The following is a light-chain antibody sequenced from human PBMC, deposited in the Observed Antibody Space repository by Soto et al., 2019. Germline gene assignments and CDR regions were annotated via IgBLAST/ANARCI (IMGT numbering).Light chain of an antibody. CDR3: QVWDSSSDLAV. V-gene: IGLV3-21*02. Sequence: YELTQTPSVSVAPGQTARITCGGNNIGSKSVHWYQQKPGQAPVLVVYDDSDRPSGIPERLSGSNSGNTATLTITRVEAGDEADYYCQVWDSSSDLAVFGGGTQLTVL. J-gene: IGLJ7*01. CDR2: DDS. CDR1: NIGSKS.